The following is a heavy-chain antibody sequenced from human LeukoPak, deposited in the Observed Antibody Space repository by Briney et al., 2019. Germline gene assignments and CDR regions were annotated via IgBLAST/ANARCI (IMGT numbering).Heavy chain of an antibody. D-gene: IGHD5-24*01. V-gene: IGHV1-69*13. Sequence: SVKVSCKASGGTFSSYAISWVRQAPGQGLEWMGGIIPIFGTANYAQKFQGRVTITAGASTSTAYMEMSSLRSEDTAVYYCARPLVLEMATIGGAFDIWGQGTMVTVSS. J-gene: IGHJ3*02. CDR3: ARPLVLEMATIGGAFDI. CDR1: GGTFSSYA. CDR2: IIPIFGTA.